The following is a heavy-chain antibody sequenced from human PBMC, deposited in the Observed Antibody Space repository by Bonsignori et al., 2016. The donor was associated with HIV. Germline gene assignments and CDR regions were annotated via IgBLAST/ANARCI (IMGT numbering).Heavy chain of an antibody. CDR3: ARRPGGDPLYWYFDF. Sequence: SETLSLTCTVSGGPVSDGSYYWTWIRQPAGKGLEWIGHVYASGNTNYNASLKSRVTISVDTSKSQFSLKVTSVIASDSAVYYCARRPGGDPLYWYFDFWGRGTLVTVSS. J-gene: IGHJ2*01. V-gene: IGHV4-61*09. D-gene: IGHD2-21*02. CDR2: VYASGNT. CDR1: GGPVSDGSYY.